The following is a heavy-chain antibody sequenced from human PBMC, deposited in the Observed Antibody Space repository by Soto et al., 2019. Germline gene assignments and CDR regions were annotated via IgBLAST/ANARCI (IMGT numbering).Heavy chain of an antibody. CDR2: ISGSGGST. J-gene: IGHJ3*02. D-gene: IGHD2-15*01. Sequence: GGSLRLSCAASGFTFSSYAMSWVRQAPGKGLEWVSAISGSGGSTYYADSVKGRFTISRDNSKNTLYLQMNSLRAEDTAVYYCAKGPVVVVAATLEWEGDDAFDIWGQGTMVTVSS. CDR3: AKGPVVVVAATLEWEGDDAFDI. V-gene: IGHV3-23*01. CDR1: GFTFSSYA.